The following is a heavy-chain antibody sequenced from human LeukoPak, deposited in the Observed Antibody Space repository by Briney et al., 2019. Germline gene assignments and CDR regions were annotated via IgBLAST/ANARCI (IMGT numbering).Heavy chain of an antibody. Sequence: GGSLRLSCAASGFIFSHNWMSWVRQVPGKGLEWVANLKPDGSDKYHVDSVKGRFTISRDNAKNSLYLQMDSLRAEDTAVYYCATELQWSFYYWGQGTLVTVSS. CDR1: GFIFSHNW. V-gene: IGHV3-7*02. CDR2: LKPDGSDK. CDR3: ATELQWSFYY. D-gene: IGHD2-15*01. J-gene: IGHJ4*02.